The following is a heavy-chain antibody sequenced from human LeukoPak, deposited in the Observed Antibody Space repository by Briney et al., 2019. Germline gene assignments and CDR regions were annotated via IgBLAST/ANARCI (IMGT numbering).Heavy chain of an antibody. Sequence: KPPETLSLTCTVSGYSISNGYYWDWIRQPPGRGLEWIGNIYRSGSTSYNPSLKSRVTISVDTSKNQFSLKVNSVTAADTAVYYCARRHSSGWFYYWGQGTLVTVSS. CDR2: IYRSGST. CDR1: GYSISNGYY. D-gene: IGHD6-19*01. V-gene: IGHV4-38-2*02. J-gene: IGHJ4*02. CDR3: ARRHSSGWFYY.